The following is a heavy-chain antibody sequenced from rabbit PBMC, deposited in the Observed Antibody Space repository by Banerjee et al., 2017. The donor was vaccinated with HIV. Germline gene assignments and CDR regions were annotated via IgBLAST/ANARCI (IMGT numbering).Heavy chain of an antibody. Sequence: QEQLEESGGDLVKPEGSLTLTCTASGLDFSSSYWICWVRQAPGKGLEWIACIDAGSSGNTYYASWAKGRFTISKTSSTTVTLQMTSLTAADTATYFCVRYVGYGDGGYYFNLWGQGTLVTVS. CDR3: VRYVGYGDGGYYFNL. J-gene: IGHJ4*01. V-gene: IGHV1S45*01. D-gene: IGHD6-1*01. CDR2: IDAGSSGNT. CDR1: GLDFSSSYW.